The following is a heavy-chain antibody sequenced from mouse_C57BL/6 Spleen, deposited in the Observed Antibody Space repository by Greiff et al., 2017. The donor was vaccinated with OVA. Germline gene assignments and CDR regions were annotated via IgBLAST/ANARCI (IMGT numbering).Heavy chain of an antibody. D-gene: IGHD2-1*01. J-gene: IGHJ4*01. V-gene: IGHV1-5*01. CDR2: IYPGTSDT. CDR3: ARYGNSYYAMDY. CDR1: GYTFTSYW. Sequence: VQLQQSGTVLARPGASVKMSCKTSGYTFTSYWMHWVKQRPGQGLEWIGAIYPGTSDTSYNQKFKGKAKLPAVKSASTAYMELSSLTNADSAVYDCARYGNSYYAMDYWGQGTSVTVSS.